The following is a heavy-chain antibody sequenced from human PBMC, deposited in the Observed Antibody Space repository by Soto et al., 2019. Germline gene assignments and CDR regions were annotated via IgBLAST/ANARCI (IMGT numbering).Heavy chain of an antibody. D-gene: IGHD3-3*01. Sequence: QITLKESGPTLVKPTQTLTLTCTFSGFSLSTSGVGVGWIRQPPGKALEWLALIYWDDDKRYSPSLKSRLTITKDTSKNQVVLTMTNMDPVDTATYYCAHRHRPNFWSAYDAFDIWGQGTMVTVSS. CDR2: IYWDDDK. CDR1: GFSLSTSGVG. V-gene: IGHV2-5*02. CDR3: AHRHRPNFWSAYDAFDI. J-gene: IGHJ3*02.